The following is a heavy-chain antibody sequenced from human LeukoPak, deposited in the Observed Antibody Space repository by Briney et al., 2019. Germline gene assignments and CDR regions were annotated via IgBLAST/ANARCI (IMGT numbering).Heavy chain of an antibody. J-gene: IGHJ5*02. CDR2: IYPGDSDT. D-gene: IGHD4-17*01. CDR3: ARQRIADYEIGWFDP. Sequence: GESLKISCKGSGYSFTSYWIGWVRQMPGKGLEWMGIIYPGDSDTRYSPSFQGQVTISADKSISTAYLQWSSLKASDTAMYYCARQRIADYEIGWFDPWGQGTLVTVSS. CDR1: GYSFTSYW. V-gene: IGHV5-51*01.